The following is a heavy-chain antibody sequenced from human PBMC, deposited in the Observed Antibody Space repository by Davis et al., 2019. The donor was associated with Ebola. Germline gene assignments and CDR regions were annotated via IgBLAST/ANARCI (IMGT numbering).Heavy chain of an antibody. CDR1: GGSISSYY. V-gene: IGHV4-59*01. CDR2: IYYSGST. D-gene: IGHD5-12*01. Sequence: GSLRLSCTVSGGSISSYYWSWIRQPPGKGLEWIGYIYYSGSTNYNPSPKSRVTISVDTSKNQFSLKLSSVTAADTAVYYCAREYGEWLRLFDYWGQGTLVTVSS. CDR3: AREYGEWLRLFDY. J-gene: IGHJ4*02.